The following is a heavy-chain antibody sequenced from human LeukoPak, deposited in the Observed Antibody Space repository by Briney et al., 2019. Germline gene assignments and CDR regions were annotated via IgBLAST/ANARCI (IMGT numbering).Heavy chain of an antibody. D-gene: IGHD3-16*02. Sequence: PSETLSLTCTVSGDSISGFYWSWIRQPPGKGLEWIGYLYYIGTTNYNPSLKSRVTMSVDTSKNQFSLKLTSVTAADTAVYYCARISTYRLDVWGKGATVTISS. CDR1: GDSISGFY. CDR2: LYYIGTT. CDR3: ARISTYRLDV. J-gene: IGHJ6*04. V-gene: IGHV4-59*01.